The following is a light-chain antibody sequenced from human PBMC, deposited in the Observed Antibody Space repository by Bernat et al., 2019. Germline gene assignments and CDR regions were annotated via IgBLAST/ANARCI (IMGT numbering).Light chain of an antibody. CDR1: QDINTY. J-gene: IGKJ4*01. V-gene: IGKV1-33*01. CDR3: QKYNNSPVT. Sequence: VTITCRASQDINTYLSCYQQKPGKAPKPLISYASFLEIGLPSRFSGSRSGTDFTFTISRMQPEDVATYYCQKYNNSPVTFGGGNKVDIK. CDR2: YAS.